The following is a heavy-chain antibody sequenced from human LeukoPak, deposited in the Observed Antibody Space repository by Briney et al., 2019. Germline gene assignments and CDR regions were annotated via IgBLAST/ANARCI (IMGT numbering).Heavy chain of an antibody. V-gene: IGHV3-23*01. CDR3: ARHPRPLWFGESDFDY. J-gene: IGHJ4*02. CDR1: GFTFSSYA. D-gene: IGHD3-10*01. Sequence: GGSLRLSCAASGFTFSSYAMSWVRQAPGKGLEWVSAIRGSGGSTYYADSVKGRFTISRDNAKNSLYLQMNSLRAEDTAVYYCARHPRPLWFGESDFDYWGQGTLVTVSS. CDR2: IRGSGGST.